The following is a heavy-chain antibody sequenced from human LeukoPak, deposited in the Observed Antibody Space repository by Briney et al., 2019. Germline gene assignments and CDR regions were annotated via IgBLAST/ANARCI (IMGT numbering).Heavy chain of an antibody. V-gene: IGHV3-15*01. CDR2: IKSKTEGGTT. J-gene: IGHJ4*02. Sequence: GGSLRLSCAASGFTFSNAWMSWVRQAPGKGLEWVGRIKSKTEGGTTDYAAPVKGRFTISRDDSKNTLYLQMNSLKTEDTAVYYCTTDRSTANDYWGQGTLVTVSS. CDR1: GFTFSNAW. CDR3: TTDRSTANDY.